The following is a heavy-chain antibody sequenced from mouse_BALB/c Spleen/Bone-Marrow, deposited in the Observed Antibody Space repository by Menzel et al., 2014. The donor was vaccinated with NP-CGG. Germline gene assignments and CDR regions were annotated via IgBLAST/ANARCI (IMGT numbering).Heavy chain of an antibody. D-gene: IGHD2-10*02. Sequence: QVHVKQSGAELVRPGASVKVSCKASGYTFTSYWINWVKQMPGQGLEWIGNIYPSDSYTNYNQNFKDKATLTVDKSSSTAYMQLSSPTSEDSAVYYCTRQYGNYYAMDYWGQGTSVTVSS. CDR2: IYPSDSYT. V-gene: IGHV1-69*02. J-gene: IGHJ4*01. CDR3: TRQYGNYYAMDY. CDR1: GYTFTSYW.